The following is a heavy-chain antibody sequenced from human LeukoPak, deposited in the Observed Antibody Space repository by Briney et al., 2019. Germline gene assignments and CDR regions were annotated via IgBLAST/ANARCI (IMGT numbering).Heavy chain of an antibody. CDR1: GYTFTSYY. D-gene: IGHD3-16*01. CDR3: ARAGGGYGDYNYYGMDV. CDR2: INPSGGST. V-gene: IGHV1-46*01. J-gene: IGHJ6*02. Sequence: ASVKVSCKASGYTFTSYYMHWVRQAPGQGLEWMGIINPSGGSTSYAQKFQGRVTVTRDTSTSTVYMELSSLRSEDTAVYYCARAGGGYGDYNYYGMDVWGQGTTVTVSS.